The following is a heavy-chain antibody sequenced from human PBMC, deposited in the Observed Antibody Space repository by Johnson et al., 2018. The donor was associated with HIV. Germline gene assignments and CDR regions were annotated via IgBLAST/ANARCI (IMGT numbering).Heavy chain of an antibody. CDR2: ISWNSGSI. V-gene: IGHV3-9*01. CDR3: VRDRGTVVIWSDAFDM. D-gene: IGHD3-22*01. CDR1: GFTFDDYA. Sequence: VPLVQSGGGVVRPGGSLSLSCAPSGFTFDDYAMHWVRQAPGMGLEWVSGISWNSGSIDYADSVKFRFTISTDNDRNSLYLQMNSLRAEDTAVYFCVRDRGTVVIWSDAFDMWGQGTMVTVSS. J-gene: IGHJ3*02.